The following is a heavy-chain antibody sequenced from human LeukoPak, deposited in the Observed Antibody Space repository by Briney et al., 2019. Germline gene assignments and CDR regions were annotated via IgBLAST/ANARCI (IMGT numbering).Heavy chain of an antibody. J-gene: IGHJ4*02. CDR2: INPNSGGA. CDR3: ARGLGTVTTLNYYVAD. D-gene: IGHD4-17*01. V-gene: IGHV1-2*02. CDR1: GYTFTAYY. Sequence: ASVKVSCKASGYTFTAYYMQWVRQAPGQGLEWMGWINPNSGGANYARKFQGRVTMTRDTSISTVFLEVSRLRSDDTAVYYCARGLGTVTTLNYYVADWGQGTLVTVSS.